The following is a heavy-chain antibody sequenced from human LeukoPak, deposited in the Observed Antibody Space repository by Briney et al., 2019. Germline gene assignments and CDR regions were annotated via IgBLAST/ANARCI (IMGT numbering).Heavy chain of an antibody. Sequence: GGSLRLSCAASGFSFSTYWMSWVRQAPGKGLEWVANIKQDGSEKYYVDSVKGRFTISRDNAKNSLYMQMNSLRAEDTAVYYCARDLNMYDSWSGYYTDWGQGILVTVSS. J-gene: IGHJ4*02. CDR2: IKQDGSEK. CDR1: GFSFSTYW. V-gene: IGHV3-7*01. D-gene: IGHD3-3*01. CDR3: ARDLNMYDSWSGYYTD.